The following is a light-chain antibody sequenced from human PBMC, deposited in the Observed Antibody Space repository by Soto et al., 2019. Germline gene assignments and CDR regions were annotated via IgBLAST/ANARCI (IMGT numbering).Light chain of an antibody. CDR1: QSISSW. CDR3: QQYNSYSPLT. J-gene: IGKJ4*01. V-gene: IGKV1-5*01. Sequence: DIQMTQSPSTLSASVGDRVTITCRASQSISSWLAWYQQKPGKAPKLLIYHASSLESGVPSRFSGSGSGTYFTLTISRLQPDDFAPYYYQQYNSYSPLTFGGGTKVEIK. CDR2: HAS.